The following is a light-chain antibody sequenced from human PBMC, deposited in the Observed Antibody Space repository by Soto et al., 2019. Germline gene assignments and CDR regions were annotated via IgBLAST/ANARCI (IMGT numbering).Light chain of an antibody. CDR1: QSVSSY. Sequence: ELVLTQSPATLSLSPGARATLSCRASQSVSSYLAWYQQKPGQAPRLLIYDTSNRATGIPARFSVIESGTDLTINLRSLEPEDGEVYDGQQRSNWPITFGQGTRLEIK. V-gene: IGKV3-11*01. CDR2: DTS. J-gene: IGKJ5*01. CDR3: QQRSNWPIT.